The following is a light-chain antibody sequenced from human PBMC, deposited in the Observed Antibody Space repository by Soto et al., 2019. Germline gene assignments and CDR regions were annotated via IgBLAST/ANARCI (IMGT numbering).Light chain of an antibody. Sequence: AIQMTQSPSSLSASVGDRVTITCRASQAIRSALGWYQQRPGKVPKLLIYAASTLQRGVPSRFSGSGFGSDFTLTISSLQPEDFAVYYCQQYNNWPQTFGQG. CDR1: QAIRSA. CDR2: AAS. V-gene: IGKV1-6*01. CDR3: QQYNNWPQT. J-gene: IGKJ2*01.